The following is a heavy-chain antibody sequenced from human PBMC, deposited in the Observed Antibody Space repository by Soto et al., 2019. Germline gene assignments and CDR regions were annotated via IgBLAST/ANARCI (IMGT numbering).Heavy chain of an antibody. CDR1: GGSFTTDS. Sequence: QVHLVQSEAEVREPGSSVKVSCKSSGGSFTTDSIIWVRQAPGQRLEWMGGINPLFRTAVYAQKFQGRVTITADESTSEVHLEVTGVTPEDTGFDFCGKGVVSRDWCQGTPVTVSS. CDR3: GKGVVSRD. J-gene: IGHJ4*02. CDR2: INPLFRTA. D-gene: IGHD2-15*01. V-gene: IGHV1-69*01.